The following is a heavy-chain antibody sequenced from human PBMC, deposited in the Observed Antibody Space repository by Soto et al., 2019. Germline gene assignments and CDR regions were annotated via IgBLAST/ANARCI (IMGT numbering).Heavy chain of an antibody. CDR3: ARDELKQGYCSSTRCDDGYFQH. D-gene: IGHD2-2*01. V-gene: IGHV1-18*04. J-gene: IGHJ1*01. CDR1: GYTFTSYG. Sequence: QVQLVQSGAEVKKPGASVKVSCKASGYTFTSYGISWVRQAPGQGLEWMGWISAYNGNTNYAQKLQGRVTMTTDTSTSTAYMELRSLRSDDTAVYYCARDELKQGYCSSTRCDDGYFQHWGLGTLVTVSS. CDR2: ISAYNGNT.